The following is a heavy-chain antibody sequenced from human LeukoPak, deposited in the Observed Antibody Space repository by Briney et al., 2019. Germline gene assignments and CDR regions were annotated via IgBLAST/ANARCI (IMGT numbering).Heavy chain of an antibody. J-gene: IGHJ4*02. Sequence: GGSLRLSCAASGFTISANYMSWVRQSPGKGLEWVSSINHRSTDINYSDSVKGRFTISRDNAKNSLSLQMNSLRAEDTAVYYCARDPWDYWGQGTLVTVSS. CDR1: GFTISANY. CDR3: ARDPWDY. CDR2: INHRSTDI. V-gene: IGHV3-11*06.